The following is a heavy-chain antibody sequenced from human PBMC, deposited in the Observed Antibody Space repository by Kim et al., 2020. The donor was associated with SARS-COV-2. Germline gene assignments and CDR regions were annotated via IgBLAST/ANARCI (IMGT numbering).Heavy chain of an antibody. Sequence: SPSFQDQVTISADKSTSTAYLQWSSLKASDTAMYYCARRGIGLYYYGMDVWGQGTTVTVSS. CDR3: ARRGIGLYYYGMDV. J-gene: IGHJ6*02. D-gene: IGHD3-16*01. V-gene: IGHV5-51*01.